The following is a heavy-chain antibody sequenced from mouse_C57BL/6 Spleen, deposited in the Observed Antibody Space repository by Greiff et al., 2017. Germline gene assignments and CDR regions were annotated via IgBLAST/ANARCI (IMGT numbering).Heavy chain of an antibody. Sequence: EVKLVESGGDLVKPGGSLKLSCAASGFTFSSYGMSWVRQTPDKRLEWVATISSGGSYTYYPDSVKGRFTISRDNAKNTLYLQMSSLKSEDTAMYYCARHIITTRAMDDWGQGTSVTVSS. J-gene: IGHJ4*01. CDR2: ISSGGSYT. V-gene: IGHV5-6*01. CDR1: GFTFSSYG. CDR3: ARHIITTRAMDD. D-gene: IGHD1-1*01.